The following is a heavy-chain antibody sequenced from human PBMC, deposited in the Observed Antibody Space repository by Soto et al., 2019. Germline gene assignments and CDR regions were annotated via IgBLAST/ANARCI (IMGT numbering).Heavy chain of an antibody. CDR2: IKPDGSET. Sequence: VQLVQSGGTLVQPGGSLRLSCAASGLTFSGHGMTWVRQTPGEGLQWVAAIKPDGSETLYVDSVKGRFTIARDNARNSLFLQLDSLRAEDTAVYYCTSLPSGMTYHAVFDCWGQGTLVTVSS. J-gene: IGHJ4*02. CDR3: TSLPSGMTYHAVFDC. D-gene: IGHD1-20*01. V-gene: IGHV3-7*03. CDR1: GLTFSGHG.